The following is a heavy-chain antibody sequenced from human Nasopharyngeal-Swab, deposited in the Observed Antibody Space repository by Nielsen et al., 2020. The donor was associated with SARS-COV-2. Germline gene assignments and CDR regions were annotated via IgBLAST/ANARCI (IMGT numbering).Heavy chain of an antibody. Sequence: GESLKISCAASGFTFSGYWMSWVRQAPGKGLEWVANIKQDGSEKYYVDSVKGRFTISRDNAKNSLYLQMNSLRAEDTAVYYCARDITLADIVVVPAAMDYYGMDVWGQGTTVTVSS. CDR1: GFTFSGYW. J-gene: IGHJ6*02. D-gene: IGHD2-2*01. CDR2: IKQDGSEK. V-gene: IGHV3-7*01. CDR3: ARDITLADIVVVPAAMDYYGMDV.